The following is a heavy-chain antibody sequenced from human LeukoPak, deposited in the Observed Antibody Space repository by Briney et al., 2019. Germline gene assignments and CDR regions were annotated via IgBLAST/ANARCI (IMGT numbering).Heavy chain of an antibody. Sequence: GGSLRLSCAASGFTFSSYAMSWVRQGPGKGLEWVSTIGGDGEKTYYADSVKGRFTVSRDNSKNTLYLQMNSLRVGDTAVYSCARTVAGDYWGQGTLVTVSS. V-gene: IGHV3-23*01. CDR2: IGGDGEKT. J-gene: IGHJ4*02. CDR1: GFTFSSYA. CDR3: ARTVAGDY. D-gene: IGHD6-19*01.